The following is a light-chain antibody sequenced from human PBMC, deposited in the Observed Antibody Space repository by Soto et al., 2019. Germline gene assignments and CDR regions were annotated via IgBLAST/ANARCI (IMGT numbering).Light chain of an antibody. Sequence: EIVLTQSPGTLSLSPVERATLSCMASQSVSNNYLAWYQQKPGQAPRLLIYGASTRATGIPARLSGGGSGTEFTLTISSLQSEDFAVYYCQQYNIWWTFGQGTKVDIK. J-gene: IGKJ1*01. CDR1: QSVSNN. CDR2: GAS. CDR3: QQYNIWWT. V-gene: IGKV3-15*01.